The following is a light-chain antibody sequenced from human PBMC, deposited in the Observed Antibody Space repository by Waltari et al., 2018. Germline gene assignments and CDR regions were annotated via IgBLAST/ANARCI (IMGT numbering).Light chain of an antibody. CDR2: DNS. CDR3: GTWDSSLDSYV. CDR1: TSNIGNYY. V-gene: IGLV1-51*01. Sequence: QSVLTQPPSVSAAPGQKVTGSCSGTTSNIGNYYVSWYQHLPGTAPKLLIFDNSHRPSGTPDRFSDSKSGTSATLGITGLQSGDEADYYCGTWDSSLDSYVFGSGSKVTVL. J-gene: IGLJ1*01.